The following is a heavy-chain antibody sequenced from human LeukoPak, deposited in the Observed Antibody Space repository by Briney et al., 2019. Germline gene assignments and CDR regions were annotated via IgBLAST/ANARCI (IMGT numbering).Heavy chain of an antibody. J-gene: IGHJ4*02. CDR3: AKDGYCSSTSCPGAREHTE. V-gene: IGHV3-30*18. D-gene: IGHD2-2*03. CDR2: ISYDGSNK. Sequence: GGSLRLSCAASGFTFSNAWMSWVRQAPGKGLEWVAVISYDGSNKYYADSVKGRFTISRDNSKNTLYLQMNSLRAEDTAVYYCAKDGYCSSTSCPGAREHTEWGQGTLVTVSS. CDR1: GFTFSNAW.